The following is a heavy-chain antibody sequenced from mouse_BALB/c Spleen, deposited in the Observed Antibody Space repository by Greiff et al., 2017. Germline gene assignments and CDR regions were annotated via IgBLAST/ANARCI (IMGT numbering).Heavy chain of an antibody. D-gene: IGHD2-3*01. Sequence: EVKLVESGGDLVKPGGSLKLSCAASGFTFSSYGMSWVRQTPDKRLEWVATISSGGSYTYYPDSVKGRFTISRDNAKNTLYLQMSSLKSEDTAMYYCARKDDGYCPFAYWGQGTLVTVSA. V-gene: IGHV5-6*01. J-gene: IGHJ3*01. CDR3: ARKDDGYCPFAY. CDR2: ISSGGSYT. CDR1: GFTFSSYG.